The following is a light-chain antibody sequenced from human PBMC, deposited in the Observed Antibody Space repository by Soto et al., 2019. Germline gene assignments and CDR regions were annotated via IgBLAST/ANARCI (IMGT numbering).Light chain of an antibody. Sequence: QSVLTQPASVSGSPGQSITISCTGTSSDVVGYNYVSWYQHHPGKAPKLIIYDVTNRPSGVSNPFSGSKSGNTASLTISGLQPEDEADYYCSSYTTSNTRQIVFGTGTMVTVL. CDR2: DVT. V-gene: IGLV2-14*03. CDR1: SSDVVGYNY. CDR3: SSYTTSNTRQIV. J-gene: IGLJ1*01.